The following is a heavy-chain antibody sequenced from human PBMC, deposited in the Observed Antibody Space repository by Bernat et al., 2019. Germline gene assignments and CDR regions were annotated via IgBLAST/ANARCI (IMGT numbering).Heavy chain of an antibody. CDR2: ISYDGSNK. D-gene: IGHD3-22*01. J-gene: IGHJ4*02. CDR1: GFTFSSYA. Sequence: QVQLVESGGGVVQPGRSLRLSCAASGFTFSSYAMHWVRQAPGKGLEWVAVISYDGSNKYYADSVKGRFTISRDNSKNTLYLQMNSLRAEDTAVYYCARERLTYYYDSSGYQYWGQGPLVTVSS. CDR3: ARERLTYYYDSSGYQY. V-gene: IGHV3-30-3*01.